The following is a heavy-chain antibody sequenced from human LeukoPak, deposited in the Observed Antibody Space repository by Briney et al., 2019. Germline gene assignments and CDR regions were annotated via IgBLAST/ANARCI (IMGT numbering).Heavy chain of an antibody. J-gene: IGHJ4*02. CDR3: ASGGRVPSAMFVY. D-gene: IGHD3-10*02. CDR1: GFTFSRFG. V-gene: IGHV3-33*03. CDR2: IWFDGSST. Sequence: GGSLRLSCAASGFTFSRFGMHWVRQAPGKGLEWEAVIWFDGSSTYYADSVKGRFTISRDNSKNMLYLQMNSLRAEDTAVYYCASGGRVPSAMFVYWGQGALVTVSS.